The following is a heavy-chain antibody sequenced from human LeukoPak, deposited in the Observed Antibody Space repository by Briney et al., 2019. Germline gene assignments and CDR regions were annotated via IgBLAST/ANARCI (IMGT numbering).Heavy chain of an antibody. D-gene: IGHD5-18*01. V-gene: IGHV4-59*01. J-gene: IGHJ4*02. CDR2: IYYSGST. CDR3: ARVEAYGYGFEGFDY. Sequence: SETLSLTCAVYGGSFSGYYWSWIRQPPGKGLEWIGYIYYSGSTNYNPSLKSRVTISVDTSKNQFSLKLSSVTAADTAVYYCARVEAYGYGFEGFDYWGQGTLVTVSS. CDR1: GGSFSGYY.